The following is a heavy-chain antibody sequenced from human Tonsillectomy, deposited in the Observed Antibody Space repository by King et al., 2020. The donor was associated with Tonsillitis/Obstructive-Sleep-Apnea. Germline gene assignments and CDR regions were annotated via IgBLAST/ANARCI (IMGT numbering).Heavy chain of an antibody. CDR1: GGTFSSYA. CDR2: IIPIFGTA. V-gene: IGHV1-69*01. CDR3: ARGRVVVVAATRSSYYMDV. J-gene: IGHJ6*03. D-gene: IGHD2-15*01. Sequence: VQLVESGAEVKKPGSSVKVSCKASGGTFSSYAISWVRQAPGQGLEWMGGIIPIFGTANYAQKFQGRVTITADESTSTAYMELSSLRSEDTAGYYCARGRVVVVAATRSSYYMDVWGKGTTVTVSS.